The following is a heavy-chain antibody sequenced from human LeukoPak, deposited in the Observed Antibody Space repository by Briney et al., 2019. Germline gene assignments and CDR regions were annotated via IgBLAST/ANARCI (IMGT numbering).Heavy chain of an antibody. V-gene: IGHV4-4*07. CDR1: GGSISSYY. Sequence: SETLSLTCTVSGGSISSYYWSWIRQPAGKGLEWLGRIYTSGSTNYNPSLKSRVTMSVDTSKNQFALKLRSVTAADTAVYYCARDAPASYGQFDYWGQGTLVTVSS. J-gene: IGHJ4*02. D-gene: IGHD5-18*01. CDR3: ARDAPASYGQFDY. CDR2: IYTSGST.